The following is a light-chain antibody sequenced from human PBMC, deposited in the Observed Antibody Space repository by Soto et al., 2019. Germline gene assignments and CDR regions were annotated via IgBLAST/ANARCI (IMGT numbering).Light chain of an antibody. V-gene: IGLV2-8*01. CDR3: SSYAGSDTPVV. CDR1: SSDVGGYDY. J-gene: IGLJ2*01. Sequence: QSALTQPPSASGSPGQSVTIACTGTSSDVGGYDYVSWYQQHPDKAPKLMIYEVSKRPSGVPDRFSGSKSDNTASLTVSGLQAEDEADYFCSSYAGSDTPVVFGGGTKLTVL. CDR2: EVS.